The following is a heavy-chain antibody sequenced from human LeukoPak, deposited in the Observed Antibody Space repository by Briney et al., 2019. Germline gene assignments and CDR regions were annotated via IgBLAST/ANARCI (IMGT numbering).Heavy chain of an antibody. V-gene: IGHV1-8*01. Sequence: ASVKVSCKASGYTFTSYDINWVRQATGQGLEWMGWMNPNSGNTGYAQKFQGRVTMTRNTSISTAYMELSSLRSEDTAVYYCARGRPFSGGIGYSFDYWGQGTLVTVSS. D-gene: IGHD3-3*01. CDR1: GYTFTSYD. CDR2: MNPNSGNT. CDR3: ARGRPFSGGIGYSFDY. J-gene: IGHJ4*02.